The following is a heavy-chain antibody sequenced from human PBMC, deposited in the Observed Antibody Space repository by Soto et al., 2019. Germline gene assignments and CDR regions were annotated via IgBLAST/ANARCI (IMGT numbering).Heavy chain of an antibody. CDR1: GFTLRTNG. CDR3: AGHGGYSY. D-gene: IGHD4-17*01. CDR2: FSGSGDDT. J-gene: IGHJ4*02. Sequence: VSLRLSCAATGFTLRTNGMSWVRQAPGKGLEWVSSFSGSGDDTWYADSLKGRFTISRDNSKNTVYQQMNSLRAEDTALYYCAGHGGYSYLGQGTLVTVSS. V-gene: IGHV3-23*01.